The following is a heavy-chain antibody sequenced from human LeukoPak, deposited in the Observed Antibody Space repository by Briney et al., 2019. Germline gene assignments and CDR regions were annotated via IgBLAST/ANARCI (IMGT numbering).Heavy chain of an antibody. Sequence: ASVKVSCKASGYTFTGYYTHWVRQAPGQGLEWMGWINPNSGGTNYAQKFQGRVTMTRDTSISTAYMELSRLRSDDTAVYYCARHSGYDSGWFDPWGQGTLVTVSS. J-gene: IGHJ5*02. D-gene: IGHD5-12*01. CDR1: GYTFTGYY. CDR2: INPNSGGT. CDR3: ARHSGYDSGWFDP. V-gene: IGHV1-2*02.